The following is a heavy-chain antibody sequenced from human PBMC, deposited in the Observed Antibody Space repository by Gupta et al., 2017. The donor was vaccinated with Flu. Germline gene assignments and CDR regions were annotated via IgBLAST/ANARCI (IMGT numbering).Heavy chain of an antibody. Sequence: QVQLLESGPGLVKPSETLSLTCTVSGASISGYYWSWIRQPAGKGLEWIGRIYTSGSTTSGGTNYNPSLKSRVTMSVDTSKNQFSLKLSSVTAADTAVYYCAREQGDGYSSRPVYWGQGTLVTVSS. CDR3: AREQGDGYSSRPVY. CDR2: IYTSGSTTSGGT. J-gene: IGHJ4*02. CDR1: GASISGYY. V-gene: IGHV4-4*07. D-gene: IGHD6-19*01.